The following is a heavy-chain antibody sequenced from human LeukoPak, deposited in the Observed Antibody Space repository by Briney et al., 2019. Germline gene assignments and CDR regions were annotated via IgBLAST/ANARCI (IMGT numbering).Heavy chain of an antibody. Sequence: ASVKVSCKASGYTFTSYGISWVRQATGQGLEWMGWMNPNSGNTGYAQKFQGRVTMTRDTSISTAYMELSRLRSDDTAVYYCARGSLGVVINPFDYWGQGTLVTVSS. CDR3: ARGSLGVVINPFDY. CDR1: GYTFTSYG. J-gene: IGHJ4*02. CDR2: MNPNSGNT. D-gene: IGHD3-3*01. V-gene: IGHV1-8*02.